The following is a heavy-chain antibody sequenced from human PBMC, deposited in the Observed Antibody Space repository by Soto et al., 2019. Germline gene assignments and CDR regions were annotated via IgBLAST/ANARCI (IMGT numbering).Heavy chain of an antibody. J-gene: IGHJ4*02. CDR1: AGSISGYY. Sequence: SETLSLTCPVSAGSISGYYWSWIRQPPGKGLEWIGYIYYSGSTKYNPSLKSRVTISVDTSKNQFSLKLSSVTAADTAVYYCARHFSSSGWYIDSWGQGTLVTVSS. V-gene: IGHV4-59*08. CDR2: IYYSGST. D-gene: IGHD6-19*01. CDR3: ARHFSSSGWYIDS.